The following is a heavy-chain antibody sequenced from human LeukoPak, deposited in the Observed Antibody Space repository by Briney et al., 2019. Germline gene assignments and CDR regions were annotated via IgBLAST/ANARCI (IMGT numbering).Heavy chain of an antibody. CDR1: GFSFSSYG. CDR3: AKGQQLVSWFDP. V-gene: IGHV3-30-3*01. Sequence: GGSLRLSCVVSGFSFSSYGIHWVRQAPGKGLESVAVISGDGSKKYYANSMKGRFTISRDNSKNTLYLQMNSLRAEDTAVYYCAKGQQLVSWFDPWGQGTLVTVSS. CDR2: ISGDGSKK. D-gene: IGHD6-13*01. J-gene: IGHJ5*02.